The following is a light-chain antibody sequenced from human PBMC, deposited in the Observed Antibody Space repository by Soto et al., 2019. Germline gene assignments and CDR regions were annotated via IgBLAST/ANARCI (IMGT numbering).Light chain of an antibody. CDR3: QQYHTTPFT. J-gene: IGKJ3*01. Sequence: DIVMAQSPDSLGMSLGERATINCKSSQNILYKSKNKNYLAWYQQKPGQPPKLLIYWASTRESGVPDRFSGSGSGTDFTLTINGLQAEDVAVYFSQQYHTTPFTFGPGTKVDIK. CDR1: QNILYKSKNKNY. V-gene: IGKV4-1*01. CDR2: WAS.